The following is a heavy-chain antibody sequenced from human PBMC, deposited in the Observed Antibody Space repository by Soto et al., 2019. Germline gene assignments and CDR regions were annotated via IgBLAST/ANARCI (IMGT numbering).Heavy chain of an antibody. Sequence: EVQLVESGGGLVQPGGSLRLSCAASGFTVSSNYMSWVRQAPGKGLEWVSVIYSGGSTYYADSVKGRFTISRDNSKNTLYLQRNSMRAEDTAVYYCARDKGIAAAGSFGYWGQGTLVTVSS. CDR1: GFTVSSNY. J-gene: IGHJ4*02. D-gene: IGHD6-13*01. CDR3: ARDKGIAAAGSFGY. CDR2: IYSGGST. V-gene: IGHV3-66*01.